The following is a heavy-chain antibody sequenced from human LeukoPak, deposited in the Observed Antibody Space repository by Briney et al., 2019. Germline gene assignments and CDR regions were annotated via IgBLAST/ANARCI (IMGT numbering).Heavy chain of an antibody. J-gene: IGHJ5*02. CDR3: ARGPTYYDILTGYHNWFDP. CDR2: INHSGST. D-gene: IGHD3-9*01. V-gene: IGHV4-34*01. Sequence: SETLSLTCAVYGGSFSGYYWSWIRQPPGKGLEWIGEINHSGSTNYNPSLKSRVTISVDTSKNQFSPKLSSVTAADTAVYYCARGPTYYDILTGYHNWFDPWGQGTLVTVSS. CDR1: GGSFSGYY.